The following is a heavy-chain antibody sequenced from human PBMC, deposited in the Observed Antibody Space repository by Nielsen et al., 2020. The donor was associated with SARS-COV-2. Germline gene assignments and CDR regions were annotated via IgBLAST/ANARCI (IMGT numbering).Heavy chain of an antibody. Sequence: SETLSLTCAVYGGSFSGYYWSWSRQPPGKGLEWIGEINHSGSTNYSPSLKSRVTISVDTSKNQFSLKLSSVTAADTAVYYCARPDYGDFRSFDYWGQGTLVTVSS. CDR2: INHSGST. D-gene: IGHD4-17*01. J-gene: IGHJ4*02. CDR1: GGSFSGYY. V-gene: IGHV4-34*01. CDR3: ARPDYGDFRSFDY.